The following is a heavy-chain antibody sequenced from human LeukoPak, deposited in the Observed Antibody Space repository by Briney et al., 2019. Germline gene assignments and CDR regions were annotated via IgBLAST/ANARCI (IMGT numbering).Heavy chain of an antibody. Sequence: SVKVSCKASGATFSSYAISWVRQAPGQGLEWMGGIIPIFGTANYAQKFQGRVTITTDESTSTAYMELGSLRSEDTAVYYCARVAGVAEFGGSCYDYWGQGTLVTVSS. V-gene: IGHV1-69*05. J-gene: IGHJ4*02. CDR2: IIPIFGTA. D-gene: IGHD2-15*01. CDR1: GATFSSYA. CDR3: ARVAGVAEFGGSCYDY.